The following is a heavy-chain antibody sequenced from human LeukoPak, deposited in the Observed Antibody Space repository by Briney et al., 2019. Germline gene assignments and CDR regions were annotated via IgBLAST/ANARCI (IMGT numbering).Heavy chain of an antibody. CDR3: ARGSGSYYEKFDY. CDR2: TYYRSKLYN. V-gene: IGHV6-1*01. J-gene: IGHJ4*02. CDR1: ADSVSVSSVA. Sequence: SPTLSLTFASSADSVSVSSVAWNWIRQSPARGLEWLGRTYYRSKLYNDYALFVKSRIPINPDTSKNQFSLQLNSVTPEDTAVYYCARGSGSYYEKFDYWGQGTLVTVSS. D-gene: IGHD3-10*01.